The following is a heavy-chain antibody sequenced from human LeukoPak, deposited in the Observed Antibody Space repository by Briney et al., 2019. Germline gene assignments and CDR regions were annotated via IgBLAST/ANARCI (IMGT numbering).Heavy chain of an antibody. J-gene: IGHJ3*02. Sequence: SETLSLTCAVSGGSISSYYWSWIRQPPGKGLEWIGYIYNGDTNYNPSLKSRVTISVDTSKNQFSLKLSPVTAADTAVYYCARYRAFDIWGQGTMVTVSS. CDR3: ARYRAFDI. CDR1: GGSISSYY. CDR2: IYNGDT. V-gene: IGHV4-59*01.